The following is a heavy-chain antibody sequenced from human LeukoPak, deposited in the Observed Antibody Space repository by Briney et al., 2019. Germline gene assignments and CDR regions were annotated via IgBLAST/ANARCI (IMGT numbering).Heavy chain of an antibody. J-gene: IGHJ4*02. V-gene: IGHV3-23*01. D-gene: IGHD3-22*01. CDR3: AKSSYYDTSGYYREYYLDY. CDR1: RFTFSNYG. CDR2: ISGSGGST. Sequence: GGSLRLSCAVSRFTFSNYGMSWVRQAPGKGLEWVSAISGSGGSTYYADSVKGRFTISRDNSKNTLYLQMNSLRAEDTALYYCAKSSYYDTSGYYREYYLDYWGQGALVTVSS.